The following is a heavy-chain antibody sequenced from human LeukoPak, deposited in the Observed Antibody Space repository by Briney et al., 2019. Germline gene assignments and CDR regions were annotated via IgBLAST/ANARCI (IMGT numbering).Heavy chain of an antibody. V-gene: IGHV6-1*01. Sequence: SQTLSLTCAISGDSVSSNSAAWNWIRQSPSRGLEWLGRTFYRSKWYIDYAASVKSRVTVNPDTSKNQFSLQLNSVTPEDTAMYYCARETSSSTWGFDYWGQGTLVTVSS. CDR1: GDSVSSNSAA. CDR3: ARETSSSTWGFDY. CDR2: TFYRSKWYI. D-gene: IGHD6-6*01. J-gene: IGHJ4*02.